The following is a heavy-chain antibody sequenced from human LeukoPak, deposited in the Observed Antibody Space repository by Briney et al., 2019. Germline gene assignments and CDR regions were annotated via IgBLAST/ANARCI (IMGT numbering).Heavy chain of an antibody. D-gene: IGHD6-13*01. CDR1: GFTFSSYS. Sequence: GGSLRLSCAASGFTFSSYSMNWVRQAPGKGLEWVSSISSSSSYIYYADSVKGRFTISRDNAKNSLYLQMNSLRAEDTAVYYCARSQENLSQYSSSWYVYDYWGQGTLVTVSS. CDR2: ISSSSSYI. V-gene: IGHV3-21*01. CDR3: ARSQENLSQYSSSWYVYDY. J-gene: IGHJ4*02.